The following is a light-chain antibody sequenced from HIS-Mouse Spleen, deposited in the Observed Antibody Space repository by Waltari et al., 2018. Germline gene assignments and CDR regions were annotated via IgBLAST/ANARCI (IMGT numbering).Light chain of an antibody. Sequence: QSALTQPPSASGSPGQSVPISCTGTSSDVGGYNHVPWYQQHPGKAPKLMIYEVSKRPSGVPDRFSGSKSGNTASLTVSGLQAEDEADYYCSSYAGSNNLVFGGGTKLTVL. CDR1: SSDVGGYNH. CDR2: EVS. CDR3: SSYAGSNNLV. J-gene: IGLJ2*01. V-gene: IGLV2-8*01.